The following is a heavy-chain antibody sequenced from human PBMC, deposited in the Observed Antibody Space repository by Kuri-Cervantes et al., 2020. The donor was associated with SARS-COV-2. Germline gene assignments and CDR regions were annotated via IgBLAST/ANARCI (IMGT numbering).Heavy chain of an antibody. J-gene: IGHJ4*02. Sequence: GGSLRLSCVVSGFTFSEYSMNWVRQAPGKGLEWVSYIGPSSSNIYYADSVKGRFTISRDNAKNLLYLQMNSLRVEDTAVYYCARDLGSRLAARGDWGQGTLVTVSS. V-gene: IGHV3-48*01. CDR2: IGPSSSNI. D-gene: IGHD6-6*01. CDR1: GFTFSEYS. CDR3: ARDLGSRLAARGD.